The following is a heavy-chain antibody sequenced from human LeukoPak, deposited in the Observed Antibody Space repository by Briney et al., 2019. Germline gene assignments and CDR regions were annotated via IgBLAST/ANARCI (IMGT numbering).Heavy chain of an antibody. D-gene: IGHD3-3*01. CDR2: INHSGST. J-gene: IGHJ5*02. Sequence: SETLSLTCTVSGGSIRSSSYYWGWIRQPPGKGLEWIGEINHSGSTNYNPSLKSRVTISVDTSKNQFSLKLSSVTAADTAVYYCARGRSITIFGVVGGWFDPWGQGTLVTVSS. CDR3: ARGRSITIFGVVGGWFDP. V-gene: IGHV4-39*07. CDR1: GGSIRSSSYY.